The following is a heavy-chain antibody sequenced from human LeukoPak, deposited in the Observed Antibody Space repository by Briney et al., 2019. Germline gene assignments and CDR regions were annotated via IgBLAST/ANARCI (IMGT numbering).Heavy chain of an antibody. CDR3: ANKPAGFDP. Sequence: GGSLRLSCKSSGFTFSSDAMTWVRQAPGKGLEWVSSFSGSGDGTYYADSVKGRFTISRDNSKNTLYLQMNSLRAEDTAVYYCANKPAGFDPWGQGTLVTASS. D-gene: IGHD1-14*01. J-gene: IGHJ5*02. CDR1: GFTFSSDA. CDR2: FSGSGDGT. V-gene: IGHV3-23*01.